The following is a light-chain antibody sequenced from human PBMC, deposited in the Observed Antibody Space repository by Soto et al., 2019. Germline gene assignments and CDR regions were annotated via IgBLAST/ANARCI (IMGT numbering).Light chain of an antibody. CDR2: EVS. CDR3: NSYTSTSARV. J-gene: IGLJ3*02. V-gene: IGLV2-14*01. CDR1: SGDIGGYNF. Sequence: QSALTQPASVSGSPGQSITISCTGTSGDIGGYNFVSWYQQHPGKAPKVIIYEVSNRPSGVSNRFSGSKSGITASLTISGLQAEDEADYYCNSYTSTSARVFGGGTKLTVL.